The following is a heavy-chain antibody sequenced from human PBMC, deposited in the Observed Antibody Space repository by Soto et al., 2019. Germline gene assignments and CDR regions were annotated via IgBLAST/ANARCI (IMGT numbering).Heavy chain of an antibody. CDR3: AKWEIFSGDVDY. J-gene: IGHJ4*02. D-gene: IGHD3-10*01. V-gene: IGHV3-23*01. CDR1: GFTFSSYV. Sequence: EVQLLESGGGLVQPGGSLRLSCAASGFTFSSYVMSWVRQAPGKGLEWVSAISGSGGSTYYADSVKGRFTISRDNSKNTLYLQMNSLRAEDTAVYYCAKWEIFSGDVDYWGQGTLVTVSS. CDR2: ISGSGGST.